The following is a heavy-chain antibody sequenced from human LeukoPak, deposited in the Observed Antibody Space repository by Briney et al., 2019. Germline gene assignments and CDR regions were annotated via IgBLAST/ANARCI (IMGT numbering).Heavy chain of an antibody. CDR2: INPNSGGT. J-gene: IGHJ4*02. CDR3: GRAPGDNSPIDY. Sequence: ASVNVSCKASGYSFTGYYMHWVRQAPGQGLEWMGWINPNSGGTYYAQKFQGRVTMTRDTSISTAYMDLSWLRSDDTAVYYCGRAPGDNSPIDYWGQGTLVTVSS. V-gene: IGHV1-2*02. CDR1: GYSFTGYY. D-gene: IGHD7-27*01.